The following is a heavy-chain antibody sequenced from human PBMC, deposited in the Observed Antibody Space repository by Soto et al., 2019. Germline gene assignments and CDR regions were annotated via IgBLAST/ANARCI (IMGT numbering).Heavy chain of an antibody. J-gene: IGHJ5*02. CDR1: GYTFTSYG. D-gene: IGHD3-16*01. V-gene: IGHV1-18*04. CDR2: ISAYNGNT. Sequence: ASVKVSCKASGYTFTSYGISWVRQAPGQGLEWMGWISAYNGNTNYARKLQGRVTMTTDTSTSTAYMELRSLRSDDTAVYYCARAPITIGGWRHWFDPWGQGTLVTVSS. CDR3: ARAPITIGGWRHWFDP.